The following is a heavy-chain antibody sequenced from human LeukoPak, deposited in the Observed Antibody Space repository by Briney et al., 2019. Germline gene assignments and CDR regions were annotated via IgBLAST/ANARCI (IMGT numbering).Heavy chain of an antibody. CDR1: GFTFSSYG. CDR2: IWYDGSNK. V-gene: IGHV3-33*06. J-gene: IGHJ6*03. CDR3: AKWGLDYYGSGSHFYYYYYMDV. D-gene: IGHD3-10*01. Sequence: GRSLRLSCAASGFTFSSYGMHWVRQAPGKGLEWVAVIWYDGSNKYYADSVKGRFTISRGNSKNTLYLQMNSLRAEDTAVYYCAKWGLDYYGSGSHFYYYYYMDVWGKGTTVTVSS.